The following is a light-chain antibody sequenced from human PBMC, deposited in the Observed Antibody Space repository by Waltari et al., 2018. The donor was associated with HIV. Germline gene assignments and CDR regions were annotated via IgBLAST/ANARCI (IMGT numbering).Light chain of an antibody. CDR1: ALDSNDYSS. CDR2: EGT. V-gene: IGLV2-14*01. Sequence: QSALTQPASVSGSPGQSVTISCTERALDSNDYSSLSWYQQHPGKAPQLFIYEGTLRLSGVSDRFSGSKSGNTASLTISRLQPEDEADYYCSSFTATDSVLFGGGTKLTVL. CDR3: SSFTATDSVL. J-gene: IGLJ3*02.